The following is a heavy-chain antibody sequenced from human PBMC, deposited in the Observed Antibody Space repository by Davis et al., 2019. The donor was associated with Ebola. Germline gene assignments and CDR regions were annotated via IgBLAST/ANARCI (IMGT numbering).Heavy chain of an antibody. CDR3: ARLPRSRIDAFDI. Sequence: KVSCKGSGYSFTSYWISWVRQMPGKGLEWMGIIYPGDSDTRYSPSFQGQVTISADKSISTAYLQWSSLKASDTAMYYCARLPRSRIDAFDIWGQGTMVTVSS. J-gene: IGHJ3*02. D-gene: IGHD1-14*01. CDR2: IYPGDSDT. CDR1: GYSFTSYW. V-gene: IGHV5-51*01.